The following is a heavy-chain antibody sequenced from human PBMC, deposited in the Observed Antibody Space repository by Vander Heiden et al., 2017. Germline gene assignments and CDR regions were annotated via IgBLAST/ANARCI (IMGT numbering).Heavy chain of an antibody. CDR2: IYYSGST. CDR3: ARVNYYDSSGYWYFDL. V-gene: IGHV4-61*01. CDR1: GGSVSRGSYY. D-gene: IGHD3-22*01. Sequence: QVQLQESGPGLVKPSETLSLTCTVSGGSVSRGSYYWSWIRQPPGKGLEWIGYIYYSGSTNYNPSLKSRVTISVDTSKNQFSLKLSSVTAADTAVYYCARVNYYDSSGYWYFDLWGRGTLVTVSS. J-gene: IGHJ2*01.